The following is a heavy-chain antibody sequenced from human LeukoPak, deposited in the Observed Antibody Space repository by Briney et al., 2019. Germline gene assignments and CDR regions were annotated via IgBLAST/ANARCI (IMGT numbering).Heavy chain of an antibody. V-gene: IGHV4-59*12. Sequence: SETLSLTCTVSGGSISSYYWSWIRQPPGKGLEWIGYIYYSGSTNYNPSLKSRVTISVDTSKNQFSLKLSSVTAADTAVYYCARSQWLVALDYWGQGTLVTVSS. CDR2: IYYSGST. D-gene: IGHD6-19*01. CDR3: ARSQWLVALDY. J-gene: IGHJ4*02. CDR1: GGSISSYY.